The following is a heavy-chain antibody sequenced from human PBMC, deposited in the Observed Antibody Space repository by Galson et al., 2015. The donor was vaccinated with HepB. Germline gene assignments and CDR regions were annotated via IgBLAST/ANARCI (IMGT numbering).Heavy chain of an antibody. CDR1: GLTVSSHY. V-gene: IGHV3-53*01. D-gene: IGHD4-11*01. J-gene: IGHJ4*02. CDR2: IHRGGST. CDR3: ATYYSNDY. Sequence: SLRLSGAASGLTVSSHYMSWARQAPGEGLEWVSVIHRGGSTYYAASVKGRFTISSDYSKNTLYLQMNSLRAEDTAVYYCATYYSNDYWGQGTLVTVSS.